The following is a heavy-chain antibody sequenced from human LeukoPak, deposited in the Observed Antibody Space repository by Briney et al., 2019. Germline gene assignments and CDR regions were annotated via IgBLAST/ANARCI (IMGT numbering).Heavy chain of an antibody. CDR3: ARGPSPSITMEFDY. CDR2: IYYTEST. CDR1: GGSIRNYY. Sequence: SETLSLTCTVSGGSIRNYYWSWIRQPPWKGLEWIGYIYYTESTKYNPSPKSRVTISVDTSKNQFSLKLSSVTAADTAVYYCARGPSPSITMEFDYWGQGTLATVSS. V-gene: IGHV4-59*01. J-gene: IGHJ4*02. D-gene: IGHD3-10*01.